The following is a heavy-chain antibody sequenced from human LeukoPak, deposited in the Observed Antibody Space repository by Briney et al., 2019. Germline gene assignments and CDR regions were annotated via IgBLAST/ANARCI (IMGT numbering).Heavy chain of an antibody. J-gene: IGHJ4*02. CDR1: GDSVSSNIAT. D-gene: IGHD6-13*01. CDR3: ARERSSWYYLDY. CDR2: TYYRSQWYY. V-gene: IGHV6-1*01. Sequence: SQTLSLTFVISGDSVSSNIATWNWIRQSPSRGLEWLGRTYYRSQWYYDYAVSVRGRITINPDTSKNQFSLQLSSVTPEDTAVYFCARERSSWYYLDYWGQGMLVTVSS.